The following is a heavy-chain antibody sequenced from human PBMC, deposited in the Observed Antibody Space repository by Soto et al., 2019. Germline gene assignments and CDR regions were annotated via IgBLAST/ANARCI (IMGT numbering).Heavy chain of an antibody. J-gene: IGHJ6*02. V-gene: IGHV3-21*01. CDR3: ARHDYDVWSGYDYGMDV. Sequence: GGSLRLSCSASGFTFSSYNLYWDRQAPGKGLEWVSSISSGSSYISYTDSVKGRFTISRDNATNSLYLKMNSLKVEDTAVYYCARHDYDVWSGYDYGMDVWGQGTTVTVSS. CDR2: ISSGSSYI. D-gene: IGHD3-3*01. CDR1: GFTFSSYN.